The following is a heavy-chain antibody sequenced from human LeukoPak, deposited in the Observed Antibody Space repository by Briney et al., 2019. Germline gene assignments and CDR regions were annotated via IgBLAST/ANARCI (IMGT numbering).Heavy chain of an antibody. CDR3: ARDNGKNYYMDV. D-gene: IGHD1-1*01. J-gene: IGHJ6*03. CDR2: ISSSSTI. CDR1: GFTFSSYS. Sequence: PGGSLRLSCAASGFTFSSYSMNWVRQAPGKGLEWVSYISSSSTIYYADSVKGRFTISRDNVKNSLYLQMNSLRAEDTAVYYCARDNGKNYYMDVWGKGTTVTVSS. V-gene: IGHV3-48*01.